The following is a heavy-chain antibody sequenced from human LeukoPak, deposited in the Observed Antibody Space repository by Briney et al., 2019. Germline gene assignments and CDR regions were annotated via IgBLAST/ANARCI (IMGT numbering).Heavy chain of an antibody. V-gene: IGHV5-51*01. Sequence: GESLKISCKGSGYSFTSYWIGWVRQMPGKGLEWMGIIYPGDSDTRYSPSFQGQVTISADKSISTAYLQWSSLKASDTAMYYCARTLYDFWSGYYLDYWGQGTLVTVSS. CDR2: IYPGDSDT. D-gene: IGHD3-3*01. J-gene: IGHJ4*02. CDR3: ARTLYDFWSGYYLDY. CDR1: GYSFTSYW.